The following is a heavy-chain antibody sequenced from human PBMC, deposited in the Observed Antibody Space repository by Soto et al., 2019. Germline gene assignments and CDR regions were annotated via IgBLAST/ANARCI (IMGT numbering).Heavy chain of an antibody. D-gene: IGHD2-2*01. CDR2: IYYSGST. CDR1: GGSISSSSYY. Sequence: SETLSLTCTVSGGSISSSSYYWGWIRQPPGKGLEWIGSIYYSGSTYYNPSLKSRVTISVDTSKNQFSLKLSSVTAADTAVYYCAKHARDIVVVPAAMEDPGYFDYWGQGTLVTVSS. J-gene: IGHJ4*02. V-gene: IGHV4-39*01. CDR3: AKHARDIVVVPAAMEDPGYFDY.